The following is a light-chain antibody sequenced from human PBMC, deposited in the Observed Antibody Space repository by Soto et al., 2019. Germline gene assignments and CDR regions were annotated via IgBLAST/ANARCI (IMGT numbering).Light chain of an antibody. V-gene: IGKV3D-15*01. J-gene: IGKJ2*01. CDR3: QQYNNWPPKYT. CDR1: QSVSSN. Sequence: EIVMTQSPATPSVSPGERATLSCRASQSVSSNLARYQQKPGQAPRLLIYGASTRASGIPARFSGSGSGTEFTLTISSLQSEDFAVYYCQQYNNWPPKYTFGQGTKLEIK. CDR2: GAS.